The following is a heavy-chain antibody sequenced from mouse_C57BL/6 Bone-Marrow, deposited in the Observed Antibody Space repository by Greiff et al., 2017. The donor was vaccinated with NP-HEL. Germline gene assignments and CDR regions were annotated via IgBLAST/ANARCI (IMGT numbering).Heavy chain of an antibody. CDR1: GFTFSDYG. CDR3: ARPYDYDEGAGRFAY. V-gene: IGHV5-17*01. D-gene: IGHD2-4*01. CDR2: ISSGSSTI. J-gene: IGHJ3*01. Sequence: EVQVVESGGGLVKPGGSLKLSCAASGFTFSDYGMHWVRQAPEKGLEWVAYISSGSSTIYYADTVKGRFTISRDNAKNTLFLQMTSLRSEDTAMYYCARPYDYDEGAGRFAYWGQGTLVTVSA.